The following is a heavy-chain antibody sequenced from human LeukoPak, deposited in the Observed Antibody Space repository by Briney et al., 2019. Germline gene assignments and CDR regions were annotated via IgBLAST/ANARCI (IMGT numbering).Heavy chain of an antibody. Sequence: ASVKVSCKASGYTFANYGISWVRQAPGQGLEWMGWINPNSGGTNYAQKFQGRVTMTRDTSISTAYMELSRLRSDDTAVYYCAGGAYYDILTGYLRYYYYGMDVWGQGTTVTVSS. J-gene: IGHJ6*02. V-gene: IGHV1-2*02. CDR2: INPNSGGT. D-gene: IGHD3-9*01. CDR3: AGGAYYDILTGYLRYYYYGMDV. CDR1: GYTFANYG.